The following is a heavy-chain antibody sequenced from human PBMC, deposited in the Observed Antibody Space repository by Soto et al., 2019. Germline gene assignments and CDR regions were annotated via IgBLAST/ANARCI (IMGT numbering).Heavy chain of an antibody. V-gene: IGHV1-3*01. J-gene: IGHJ4*02. CDR3: ARSVAASGSISYFDY. Sequence: ASVKACSEASGFSITSYARLWVSQDHGQRLAWMGWINAGNGNTKYSQKFQGRVTITRDTSASTAYMELSSLRSEDTAVYYCARSVAASGSISYFDYWGQGTLVTVSS. D-gene: IGHD6-19*01. CDR2: INAGNGNT. CDR1: GFSITSYA.